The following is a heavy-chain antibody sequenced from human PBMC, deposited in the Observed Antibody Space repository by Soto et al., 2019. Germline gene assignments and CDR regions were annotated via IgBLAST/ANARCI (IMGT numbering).Heavy chain of an antibody. CDR1: SGSISSSNW. Sequence: QVQLQESGPGLVKPSGTLSLTCAVSSGSISSSNWWSWVRQPPGKGLEWIGEIYHSGSTNYNPSLKSRVTISVDKSKNQFSLKLSSVTAADTAVYYCASRPPSAGPLGLYYYYYMDVWGKGTTVTVSS. J-gene: IGHJ6*03. CDR3: ASRPPSAGPLGLYYYYYMDV. V-gene: IGHV4-4*02. CDR2: IYHSGST.